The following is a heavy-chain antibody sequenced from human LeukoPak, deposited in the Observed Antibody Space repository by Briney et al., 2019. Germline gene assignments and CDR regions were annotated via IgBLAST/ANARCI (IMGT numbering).Heavy chain of an antibody. V-gene: IGHV3-21*01. Sequence: PGGSPRLSCAASGFTFSSYSMNWVRQAPGKGLEWVSSISSSSSYIYYADSVKGRFTISRDNAKNSLYLQMNSLRAEDTAVYYCARDRVGAVAGTNLDYWGQGTLVTVSS. J-gene: IGHJ4*02. CDR1: GFTFSSYS. CDR3: ARDRVGAVAGTNLDY. D-gene: IGHD6-19*01. CDR2: ISSSSSYI.